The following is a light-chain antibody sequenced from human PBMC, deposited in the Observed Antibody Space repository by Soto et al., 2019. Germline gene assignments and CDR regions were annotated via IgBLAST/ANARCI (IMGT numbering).Light chain of an antibody. V-gene: IGKV3-20*01. J-gene: IGKJ4*01. CDR3: QQSVSSPLT. Sequence: EIVLTQSPGTLSLSPGDRATLSCRASQSVSSSCLAWYQQKPGQAPRLLIYGASSRATGIPDRFSGSGSGTDFTLTISRLEPEHFAVYYCQQSVSSPLTFGGGTKVDIK. CDR1: QSVSSSC. CDR2: GAS.